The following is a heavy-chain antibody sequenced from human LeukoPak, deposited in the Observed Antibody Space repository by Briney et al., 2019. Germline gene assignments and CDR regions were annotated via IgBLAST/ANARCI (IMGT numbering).Heavy chain of an antibody. V-gene: IGHV4-39*01. J-gene: IGHJ4*02. D-gene: IGHD3-10*01. CDR1: GVSISSSSYY. Sequence: PSETLSLTCTVSGVSISSSSYYWGWIRQPPGKGLEWIGSIHYSGSTYYNPSLKSRVTISVDTSKNQFSLKVNSVTAADTAVYYCARGEFWGQGTPVTVSS. CDR2: IHYSGST. CDR3: ARGEF.